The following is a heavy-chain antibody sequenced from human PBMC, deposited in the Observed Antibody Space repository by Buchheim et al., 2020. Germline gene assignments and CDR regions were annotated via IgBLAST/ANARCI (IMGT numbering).Heavy chain of an antibody. J-gene: IGHJ4*02. CDR3: AKVTSGYSGYGTDFDY. D-gene: IGHD5-12*01. CDR2: ISGSGGST. Sequence: EVQLLESGGGLVQPGGSLRLSCAASGFTFSSYAMSWVRQAPGKGLEWVSAISGSGGSTYYADSVRGRFTISRDNSKKTLYLQMNSLRAEDTAVYYCAKVTSGYSGYGTDFDYWGQGTL. CDR1: GFTFSSYA. V-gene: IGHV3-23*01.